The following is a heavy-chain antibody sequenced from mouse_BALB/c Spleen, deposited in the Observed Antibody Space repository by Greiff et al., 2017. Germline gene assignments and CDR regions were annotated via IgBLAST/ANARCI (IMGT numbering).Heavy chain of an antibody. CDR3: ARWDYDYDGAFAY. CDR1: GDSITSGY. CDR2: ISYSGST. V-gene: IGHV3-8*02. Sequence: EVKLMESGPSLVKPSQTLSLTCSVTGDSITSGYWNWIRKFPGNKLEYMGYISYSGSTYYNPSLKSRISITRDTSKNQYYLQLNSVTTEDTATYYCARWDYDYDGAFAYWGQGTLVTVSA. D-gene: IGHD2-4*01. J-gene: IGHJ3*01.